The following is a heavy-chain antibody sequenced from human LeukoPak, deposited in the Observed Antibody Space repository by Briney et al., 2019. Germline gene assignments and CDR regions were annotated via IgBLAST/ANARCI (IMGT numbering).Heavy chain of an antibody. D-gene: IGHD1-26*01. CDR1: GGSISSYY. Sequence: SETLSLTCTVSGGSISSYYWSWIRQPAGKGLEWIGRIYTSGSTNYNPSLKSRVTISIDKTKNQFSLMLRSVTAADTAVYYCARDYLVGAPLDSWGQGTLVTVSP. CDR2: IYTSGST. V-gene: IGHV4-4*07. CDR3: ARDYLVGAPLDS. J-gene: IGHJ4*02.